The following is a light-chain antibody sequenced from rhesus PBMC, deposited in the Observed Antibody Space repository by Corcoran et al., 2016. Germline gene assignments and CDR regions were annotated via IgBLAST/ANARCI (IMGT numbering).Light chain of an antibody. CDR1: QSVGST. CDR3: QKYNDWPLT. CDR2: YAS. Sequence: EIVMTQSPATLSLSPGERATRSCRASQSVGSTLAWYHQKPGQAPRPLIYYASSRATGIPDRFSGSGSGTEFTLTISSLDPEDVGVYYCQKYNDWPLTFCGGTKVEIK. J-gene: IGKJ4*01. V-gene: IGKV3-42*02.